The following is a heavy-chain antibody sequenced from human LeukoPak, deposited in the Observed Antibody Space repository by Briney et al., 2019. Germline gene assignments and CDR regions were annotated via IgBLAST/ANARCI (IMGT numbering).Heavy chain of an antibody. D-gene: IGHD3-22*01. CDR2: IYYSGST. Sequence: SETLSLTCTVSGGSISSYYWSWIRQPPGKGLGWVGYIYYSGSTNYNPSLKSRVTISVDTSKNQFSLKLSSVTAADTAVYYCARGGHYYDSSGYLHWFYPWGQGTLVTVSS. CDR1: GGSISSYY. V-gene: IGHV4-59*01. CDR3: ARGGHYYDSSGYLHWFYP. J-gene: IGHJ5*02.